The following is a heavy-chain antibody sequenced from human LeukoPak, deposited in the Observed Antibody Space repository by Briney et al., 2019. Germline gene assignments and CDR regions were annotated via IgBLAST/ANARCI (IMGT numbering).Heavy chain of an antibody. V-gene: IGHV4-61*02. Sequence: SETLSLTCIVSGDSISSGSYYWTWIRQPAGKGLEWIGRIYVSGTTNYNPSLKSRVTISVDTSKNQFSLKLSSVTAADTAVYYCARLYYYDSSGYYYPYFDYWGQGTLVTVSS. CDR1: GDSISSGSYY. CDR3: ARLYYYDSSGYYYPYFDY. D-gene: IGHD3-22*01. CDR2: IYVSGTT. J-gene: IGHJ4*02.